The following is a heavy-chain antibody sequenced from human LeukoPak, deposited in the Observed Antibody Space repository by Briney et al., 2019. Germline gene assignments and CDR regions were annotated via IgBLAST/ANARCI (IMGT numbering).Heavy chain of an antibody. J-gene: IGHJ6*03. V-gene: IGHV4-34*01. CDR1: GGSFSGYY. CDR3: ARVWGNYMDV. CDR2: INHSGST. D-gene: IGHD3-16*01. Sequence: PSETLSLTCAVYGGSFSGYYWSWIRQPPGKGLEWIGEINHSGSTNYNPSLKSRVTISVDTSKNQFSLELSSVTAADTAVYYCARVWGNYMDVWGKGTTVTVSS.